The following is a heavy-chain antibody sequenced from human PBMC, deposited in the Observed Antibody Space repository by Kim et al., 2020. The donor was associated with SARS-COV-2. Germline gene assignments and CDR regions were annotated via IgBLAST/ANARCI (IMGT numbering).Heavy chain of an antibody. CDR1: GGSISSSSYY. Sequence: SETLSLTCTVSGGSISSSSYYWGWIRQPPGKGLEWIGSIYYSGSTYYNPSLKSRVTISVDTSKNQFSLKLSSVTAADTAVYYCARGGDYGYYFDYWGQGTLVTVSS. CDR2: IYYSGST. V-gene: IGHV4-39*01. D-gene: IGHD4-17*01. CDR3: ARGGDYGYYFDY. J-gene: IGHJ4*02.